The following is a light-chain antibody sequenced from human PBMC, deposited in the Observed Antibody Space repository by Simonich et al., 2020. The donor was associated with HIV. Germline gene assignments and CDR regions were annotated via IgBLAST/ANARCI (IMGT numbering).Light chain of an antibody. CDR3: QQYYSTPPT. V-gene: IGKV4-1*01. J-gene: IGKJ1*01. CDR1: QSVLYSSNNKNY. Sequence: DLVMTQSPDSLAVSLGERATINCKSSQSVLYSSNNKNYLAWSQQKPGQPLNLLISWSSTRESGVPDRFSGSGSGTDFTLTISSLQAEDVAVYFCQQYYSTPPTFGQGTKVEIK. CDR2: WSS.